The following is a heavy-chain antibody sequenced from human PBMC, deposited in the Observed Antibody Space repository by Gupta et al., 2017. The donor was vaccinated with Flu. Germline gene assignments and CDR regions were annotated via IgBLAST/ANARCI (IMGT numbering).Heavy chain of an antibody. Sequence: QVQLVESGGGVVQPGTSLRPSCAASGFTFSSYPMHWVRQAPGKGLEWVAVISYAGRYKYYAESVKGRFTISRDNSKNIVYLEMNSLRPEDTAVYYCARDRVGGEDFWGQGALVTVSS. CDR3: ARDRVGGEDF. V-gene: IGHV3-30*04. D-gene: IGHD3-16*01. J-gene: IGHJ4*02. CDR1: GFTFSSYP. CDR2: ISYAGRYK.